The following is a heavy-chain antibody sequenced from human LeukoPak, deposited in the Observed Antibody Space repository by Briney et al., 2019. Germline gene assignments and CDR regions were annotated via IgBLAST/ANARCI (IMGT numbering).Heavy chain of an antibody. D-gene: IGHD3-10*01. CDR2: INTSGGST. CDR3: ARELYGYYYMDV. CDR1: GYTFTVYY. J-gene: IGHJ6*03. V-gene: IGHV1-46*01. Sequence: ASVKVSCKASGYTFTVYYMHWVRQAPGQGLEWMGIINTSGGSTSYAQKFQGRVTMTRDMSTSTVYMELSSLRSEDTAVYYCARELYGYYYMDVWGKGTTVTVSS.